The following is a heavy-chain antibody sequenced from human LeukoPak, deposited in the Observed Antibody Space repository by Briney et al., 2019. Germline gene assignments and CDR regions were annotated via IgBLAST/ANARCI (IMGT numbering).Heavy chain of an antibody. CDR2: IYYSGST. CDR3: ARHAVTTVDFDY. Sequence: PSETLSLTCTVSGGSISSSSYYWGWIRRPPGKGLEWIGSIYYSGSTYYNPSLKSRVTISVDTSKNQFSLKLSSVTAADTAVYYCARHAVTTVDFDYWGQGTLVTVSS. D-gene: IGHD4-17*01. V-gene: IGHV4-39*01. J-gene: IGHJ4*02. CDR1: GGSISSSSYY.